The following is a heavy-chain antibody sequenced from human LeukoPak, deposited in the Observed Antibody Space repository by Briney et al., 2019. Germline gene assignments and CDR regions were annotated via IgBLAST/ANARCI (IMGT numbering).Heavy chain of an antibody. CDR3: ARWRRYSGYDLTPRGFAFDY. J-gene: IGHJ4*02. D-gene: IGHD5-12*01. V-gene: IGHV4-34*01. CDR1: GGSFSGYY. Sequence: KASETLSLTCAVYGGSFSGYYWSWIRQPPGKGLEWIGEINHSGSTNYNPSLKSRVTISVDTSKNQFSLKLSSVTAADTAVYYCARWRRYSGYDLTPRGFAFDYWGQGTLVTVSS. CDR2: INHSGST.